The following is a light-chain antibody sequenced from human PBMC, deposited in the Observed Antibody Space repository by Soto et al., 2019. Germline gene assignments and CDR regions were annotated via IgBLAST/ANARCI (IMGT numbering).Light chain of an antibody. V-gene: IGLV2-11*01. CDR1: SSDVGDYNH. CDR3: CSYAGSYTWL. CDR2: DVN. Sequence: QSVLTQPRSVSGSPGQSVTISCTGTSSDVGDYNHVSWYQQHPGQAPKLMIYDVNRRPSGVPARFSGSKSGNTASLTISGLQAEDEADYYCCSYAGSYTWLFGGGTKVTVL. J-gene: IGLJ3*02.